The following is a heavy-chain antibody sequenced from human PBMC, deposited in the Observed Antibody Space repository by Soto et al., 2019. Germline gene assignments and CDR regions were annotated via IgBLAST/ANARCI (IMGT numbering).Heavy chain of an antibody. CDR3: AIDYYGSASYDIYYYYGMDV. Sequence: PSETLSLTCTVSAGSISSYYWSWIRQPAGKGLELIGRIYTSGSTNYSPSLKSRVTMLVDTSKNQFSLKLSSVTAADTAVDYCAIDYYGSASYDIYYYYGMDVWGQGTTVTVSS. CDR1: AGSISSYY. CDR2: IYTSGST. D-gene: IGHD3-10*01. V-gene: IGHV4-4*07. J-gene: IGHJ6*02.